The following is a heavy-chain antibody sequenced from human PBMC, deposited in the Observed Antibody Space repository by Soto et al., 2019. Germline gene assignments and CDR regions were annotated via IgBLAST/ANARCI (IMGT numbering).Heavy chain of an antibody. Sequence: EVQLLESGGGLVQPGGSLKLSCAASGFSFSNFAVTWVRQAPGKGLEWGSTISGSGNSRYYAESVKGRFTVSRDNSKDTLYMQMNSLRDEATAVYYCEKELLAAVTDTTGVYYYYYGMDVWGHGTTVTVSS. J-gene: IGHJ6*02. CDR1: GFSFSNFA. CDR2: ISGSGNSR. D-gene: IGHD6-19*01. CDR3: EKELLAAVTDTTGVYYYYYGMDV. V-gene: IGHV3-23*01.